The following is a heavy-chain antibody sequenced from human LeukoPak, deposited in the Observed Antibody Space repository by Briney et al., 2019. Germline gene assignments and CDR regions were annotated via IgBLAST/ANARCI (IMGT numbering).Heavy chain of an antibody. CDR1: GFSFSNYA. CDR2: ISGSGDTT. J-gene: IGHJ4*02. V-gene: IGHV3-23*01. Sequence: GGSLRLSCAASGFSFSNYAISWVRQAPGKGLEWVSGISGSGDTTYYADSVKGRFSISRDNSKNSLYLQMNSLRAEGTAVYYCARDDSSSSTFDYWGQGTLVTVSS. CDR3: ARDDSSSSTFDY. D-gene: IGHD6-6*01.